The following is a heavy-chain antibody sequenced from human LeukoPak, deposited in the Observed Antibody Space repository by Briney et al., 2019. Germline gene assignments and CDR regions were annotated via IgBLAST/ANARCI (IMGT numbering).Heavy chain of an antibody. Sequence: GASVKVSCKASGYTFTSYYMHWVRQAPGQGLEWMGWINPNSGGTNYAQKFQGRVTMTRDTSISTAYMELSRLRSDDTAVYYCARVATMVRGVLDYWGQGTLVTVSS. CDR1: GYTFTSYY. V-gene: IGHV1-2*02. CDR2: INPNSGGT. D-gene: IGHD3-10*01. CDR3: ARVATMVRGVLDY. J-gene: IGHJ4*02.